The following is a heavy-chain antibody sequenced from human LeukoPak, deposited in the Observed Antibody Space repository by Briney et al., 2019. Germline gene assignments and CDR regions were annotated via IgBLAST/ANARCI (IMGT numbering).Heavy chain of an antibody. Sequence: ASVKVSCKASGYTFASYYLHWVRQAPGQGLEWMGIINPSGGSASYAQMFQGRVTMTSDTSTRTVYMELSSLRSEDTAVYYCARLHNQGFDMWGQGTMVTASS. V-gene: IGHV1-46*01. CDR2: INPSGGSA. J-gene: IGHJ3*02. CDR3: ARLHNQGFDM. CDR1: GYTFASYY. D-gene: IGHD5-24*01.